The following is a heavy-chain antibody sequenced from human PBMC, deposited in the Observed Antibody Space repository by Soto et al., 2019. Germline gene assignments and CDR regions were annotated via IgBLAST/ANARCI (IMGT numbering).Heavy chain of an antibody. CDR3: ARVGFSSLVDRAASWWFDP. CDR1: GGSLTSGAYY. V-gene: IGHV4-31*03. CDR2: IYYSGNT. Sequence: SETLSLTCSVSGGSLTSGAYYWSWIRQHPGKGLEWIGYIYYSGNTYYNPSLKSRVTISLDMSKNQFSLKLSSVTAADTAVYYCARVGFSSLVDRAASWWFDPWGQGTLVTVSS. D-gene: IGHD6-13*01. J-gene: IGHJ5*02.